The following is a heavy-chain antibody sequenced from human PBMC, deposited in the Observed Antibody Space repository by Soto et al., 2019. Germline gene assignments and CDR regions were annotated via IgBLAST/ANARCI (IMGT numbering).Heavy chain of an antibody. CDR2: ISSSSSYI. J-gene: IGHJ4*02. V-gene: IGHV3-21*01. CDR3: SRDHRKSDGSSDLAY. D-gene: IGHD1-26*01. Sequence: KELKWFSSISSSSSYIYYADSVKGRFTISRDNAKNSLYLQMNSLRAEYTVVFYFSRDHRKSDGSSDLAYRGQGTSVPVS.